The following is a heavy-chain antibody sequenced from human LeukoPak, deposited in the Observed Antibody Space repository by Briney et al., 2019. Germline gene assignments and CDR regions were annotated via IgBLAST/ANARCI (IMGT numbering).Heavy chain of an antibody. CDR2: ISGSGNNI. D-gene: IGHD3-16*01. Sequence: GGSLRLSCAASGFTFSGHAMSWVRQAPGKGLEWVSDISGSGNNIYYADSAKGRFTISRDNSKNTLYLQMNSLRAEDTGVYYCAKGGFSSWFDPWGQGTLVTVSS. CDR1: GFTFSGHA. CDR3: AKGGFSSWFDP. V-gene: IGHV3-23*01. J-gene: IGHJ5*02.